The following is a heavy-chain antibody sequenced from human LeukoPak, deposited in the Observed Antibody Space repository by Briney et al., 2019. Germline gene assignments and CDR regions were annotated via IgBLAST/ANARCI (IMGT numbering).Heavy chain of an antibody. CDR1: GYTFTDYY. CDR3: ARIRGGNNYHFDY. D-gene: IGHD1-26*01. Sequence: ASVKVSCKASGYTFTDYYIHWVRQPPGQGLEWMGWISPNSGATNYAQKFQGRVTMTKDTSISTGYMELSGLRSDDTAVYYCARIRGGNNYHFDYWGQGTLVTVSS. CDR2: ISPNSGAT. V-gene: IGHV1-2*02. J-gene: IGHJ4*02.